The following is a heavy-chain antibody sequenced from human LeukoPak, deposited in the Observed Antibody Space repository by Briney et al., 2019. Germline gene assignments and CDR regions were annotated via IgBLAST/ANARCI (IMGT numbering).Heavy chain of an antibody. Sequence: PSETLSLTCAVYGGSFSGYYWSWIRQPPGKGLEWIGEINHSGSTNYNPSLKSRVTISVDTSKNQFSLKLSSVTAADTAVYYCARAAIYYDSSGLDYWGQGTLVTVSS. J-gene: IGHJ4*02. CDR3: ARAAIYYDSSGLDY. D-gene: IGHD3-22*01. CDR2: INHSGST. CDR1: GGSFSGYY. V-gene: IGHV4-34*01.